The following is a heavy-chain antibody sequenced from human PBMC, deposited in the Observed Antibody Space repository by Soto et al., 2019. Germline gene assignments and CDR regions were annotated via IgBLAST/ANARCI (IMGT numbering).Heavy chain of an antibody. CDR3: ASGGNWFDP. D-gene: IGHD3-16*01. J-gene: IGHJ5*02. Sequence: LSLTCNVSGGSISNYYWTWVRQSPEKGLEWIGYMYYNGDINYNPSLKSRVTISIDTSKNQFSLTLKSVTAADTAVYYCASGGNWFDPWGQGVLVTV. CDR1: GGSISNYY. V-gene: IGHV4-59*01. CDR2: MYYNGDI.